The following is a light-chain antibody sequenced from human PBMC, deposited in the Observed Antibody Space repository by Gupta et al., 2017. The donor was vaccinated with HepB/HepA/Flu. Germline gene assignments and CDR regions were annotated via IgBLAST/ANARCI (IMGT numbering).Light chain of an antibody. CDR1: QTVTTY. CDR3: QQRTNWPPQFI. CDR2: DTS. V-gene: IGKV3-11*01. Sequence: EIVLTQSPATLSVSPGEGATLSCRASQTVTTYLNWYRQRPGQAPTLLIYDTSNRATGVPARITGSGSGTDFTLTINSLESEDFCVYYCQQRTNWPPQFIFGGGTRVEIK. J-gene: IGKJ4*01.